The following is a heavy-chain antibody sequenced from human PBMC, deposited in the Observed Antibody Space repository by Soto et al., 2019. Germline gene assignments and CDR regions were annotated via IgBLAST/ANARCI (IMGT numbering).Heavy chain of an antibody. CDR2: ITGSGGST. J-gene: IGHJ4*02. CDR1: GFTFSSYA. Sequence: GGSLRLSCAASGFTFSSYAMSWVRQAPGKGLEWVSVITGSGGSTYYADSVKGRFTISRDTSKNTLFLQMNSLRAEDTAVYYCAKDRYGDYGGIDYWGQGTMVTVSS. CDR3: AKDRYGDYGGIDY. D-gene: IGHD4-17*01. V-gene: IGHV3-23*01.